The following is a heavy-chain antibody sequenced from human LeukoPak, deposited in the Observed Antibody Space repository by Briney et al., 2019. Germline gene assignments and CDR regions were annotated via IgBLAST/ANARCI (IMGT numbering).Heavy chain of an antibody. J-gene: IGHJ4*02. D-gene: IGHD1-1*01. CDR3: ARDEGGQQHNWGYFDY. CDR1: GFTFSTYA. CDR2: ISSSSSII. Sequence: PGGSLRLSCAASGFTFSTYAMNWIRQAPGKGLEWVSFISSSSSIIHYADSVNGRFTISRDNAKTSLYLQMNSLRAEDTAVYYCARDEGGQQHNWGYFDYWGQGTLVTVSS. V-gene: IGHV3-48*04.